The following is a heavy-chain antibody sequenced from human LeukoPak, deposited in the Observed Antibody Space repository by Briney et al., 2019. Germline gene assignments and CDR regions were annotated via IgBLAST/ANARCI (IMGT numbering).Heavy chain of an antibody. J-gene: IGHJ4*02. Sequence: GGSLRLSCAVSGFTFSSYGMNWVRQAPGKGLEWVSGISGDAGRTYYADSVKGRFTIYRDNSKNMLYLQMNSLRAEDTAVYYCATDIHPFVVVPTAMEYRGQGTLVTVSS. CDR1: GFTFSSYG. CDR3: ATDIHPFVVVPTAMEY. D-gene: IGHD2-2*01. CDR2: ISGDAGRT. V-gene: IGHV3-23*01.